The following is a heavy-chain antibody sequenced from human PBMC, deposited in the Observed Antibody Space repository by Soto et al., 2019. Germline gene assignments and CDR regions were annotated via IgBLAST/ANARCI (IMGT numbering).Heavy chain of an antibody. V-gene: IGHV3-30-3*01. CDR2: ISYDGNTE. CDR3: ARGTDSGV. Sequence: QLAESGGGVIQPGRSLRLSCAASGFRFDNYAMHWVRRAPGKGLESVAIISYDGNTEYYADSVKGRFTVSRDNSKNMVYLQMSSLRGDDTAVYYCARGTDSGVWGQGTTVTVSS. D-gene: IGHD1-1*01. CDR1: GFRFDNYA. J-gene: IGHJ6*02.